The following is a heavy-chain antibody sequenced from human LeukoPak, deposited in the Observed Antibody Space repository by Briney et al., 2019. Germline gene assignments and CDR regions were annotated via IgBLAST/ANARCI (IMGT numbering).Heavy chain of an antibody. CDR1: GGSISSSSYY. J-gene: IGHJ5*02. V-gene: IGHV4-39*07. Sequence: SETLSLTCTVSGGSISSSSYYWGWIRQPPGKGLEWIGSIYYSGSTYYNPSLKSRVTISVDTSKNQFSLKLSSVTAADTAVYYCARDSGSWFDPWGQGTLVTVSS. CDR3: ARDSGSWFDP. CDR2: IYYSGST. D-gene: IGHD1-26*01.